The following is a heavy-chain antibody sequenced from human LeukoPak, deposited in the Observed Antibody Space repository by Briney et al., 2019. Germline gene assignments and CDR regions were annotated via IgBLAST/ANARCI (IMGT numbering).Heavy chain of an antibody. J-gene: IGHJ4*02. CDR3: ARGGDSSGSVKRPCDY. CDR2: FSSGGST. Sequence: GGSLRLSCAASGFTVSSSYVSWVRQAPGKGLEWVSVFSSGGSTYYADSVKGRFTISRDNSKNTLYLQMDSLRAEDTAVYYCARGGDSSGSVKRPCDYWGQGTLVTVSS. CDR1: GFTVSSSY. D-gene: IGHD3-22*01. V-gene: IGHV3-53*01.